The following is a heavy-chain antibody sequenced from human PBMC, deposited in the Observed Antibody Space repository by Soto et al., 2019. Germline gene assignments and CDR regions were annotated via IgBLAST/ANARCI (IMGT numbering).Heavy chain of an antibody. CDR2: IKEDGGEQ. Sequence: PGESLRLSCVASGFSFGGYWMSWVRQAPGKGPEWVANIKEDGGEQHYVDSVKGRFTISRANTENSLFLQMNNLRVEDSAIYYCAITTPTVSYWFDPLGPGTQVTVS. V-gene: IGHV3-7*03. CDR1: GFSFGGYW. J-gene: IGHJ5*02. D-gene: IGHD4-4*01. CDR3: AITTPTVSYWFDP.